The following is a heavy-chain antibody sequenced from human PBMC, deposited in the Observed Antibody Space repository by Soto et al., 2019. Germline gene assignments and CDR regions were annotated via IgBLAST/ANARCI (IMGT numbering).Heavy chain of an antibody. J-gene: IGHJ6*02. CDR2: IYYIGST. V-gene: IGHV4-31*03. D-gene: IGHD6-13*01. Sequence: PSETLSLTCTVSGGSISSGGYYWSWIRQHPGKGLEWIGYIYYIGSTYYNPSLKSRVTISVDTSKNQFSLKLSSVTAADTAVYYCARDAPPIAAAGWVYSGMDVSGQGTTVTVSS. CDR1: GGSISSGGYY. CDR3: ARDAPPIAAAGWVYSGMDV.